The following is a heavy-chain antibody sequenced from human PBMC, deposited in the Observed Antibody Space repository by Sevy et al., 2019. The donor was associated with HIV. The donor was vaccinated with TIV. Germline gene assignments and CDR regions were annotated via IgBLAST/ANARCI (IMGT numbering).Heavy chain of an antibody. CDR3: ARDQATSSSWYGDAFDI. V-gene: IGHV1-18*01. J-gene: IGHJ3*02. Sequence: ASVKVSCKASGYTFTSYGISWVRQAPGQGLEWMGWISAYNGNTNYAQKLQGRVTMTTDTSTSTAYMELRSLRSDDTAVYYCARDQATSSSWYGDAFDIWGQGTMVTVSS. CDR2: ISAYNGNT. CDR1: GYTFTSYG. D-gene: IGHD6-13*01.